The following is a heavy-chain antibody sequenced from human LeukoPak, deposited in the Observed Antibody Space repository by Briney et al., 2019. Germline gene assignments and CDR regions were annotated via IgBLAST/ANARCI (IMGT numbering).Heavy chain of an antibody. D-gene: IGHD6-19*01. J-gene: IGHJ4*02. CDR2: MYYSGST. Sequence: SETLSLTCAVSGVSISSGGFSWSWIRQAPGKGLEWLGFMYYSGSTHYNPSLKSRITMLVDTSKNQFFLNLSSVTAADTAVYYCATGLAVAGIVDYWGQGTLVTVSS. CDR3: ATGLAVAGIVDY. CDR1: GVSISSGGFS. V-gene: IGHV4-30-4*07.